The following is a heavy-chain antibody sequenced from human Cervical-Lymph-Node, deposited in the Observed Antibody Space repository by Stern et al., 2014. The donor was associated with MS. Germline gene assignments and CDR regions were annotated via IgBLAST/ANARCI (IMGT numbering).Heavy chain of an antibody. Sequence: VQLVESGAEVKKPGSSVKVSCKASGGTFSSYAISWVRQAPGQGLEWMGGIIPSFGTANYAQKFRGRVTIAADETTTTAYMELSSLRSEDTAVYYCATRSGYYQNWFDPWGQGTLVTVSS. CDR3: ATRSGYYQNWFDP. CDR2: IIPSFGTA. J-gene: IGHJ5*02. CDR1: GGTFSSYA. D-gene: IGHD3-22*01. V-gene: IGHV1-69*01.